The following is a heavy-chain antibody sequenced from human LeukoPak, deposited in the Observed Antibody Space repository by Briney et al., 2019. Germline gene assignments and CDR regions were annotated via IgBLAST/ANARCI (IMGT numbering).Heavy chain of an antibody. D-gene: IGHD2-8*02. CDR3: ARETRILYCNWFDP. V-gene: IGHV3-30*02. J-gene: IGHJ5*02. CDR2: IRYDGSNK. CDR1: GFTFSSYG. Sequence: GGSLRLSCAASGFTFSSYGMHWVRQAPGKGLEWVAFIRYDGSNKYYADSVKGRFTISRDNSKNTLYLQMNSLRAEDTAVYYCARETRILYCNWFDPWGQGTLVTVSS.